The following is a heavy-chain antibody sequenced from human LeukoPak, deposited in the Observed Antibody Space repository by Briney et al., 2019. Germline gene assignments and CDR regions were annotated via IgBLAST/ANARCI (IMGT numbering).Heavy chain of an antibody. CDR3: AREGGGFRHNWFDP. CDR1: GGSISSGTYS. CDR2: IYHSGGT. D-gene: IGHD3-16*01. V-gene: IGHV4-30-2*01. Sequence: SQTLSLTCGVSGGSISSGTYSWGWIRQPPGKGLEWISHIYHSGGTYYNPSLKSRVTISVDRSKNQFSLKLTSVTAADTAVYYCAREGGGFRHNWFDPWGQGTLVTVSS. J-gene: IGHJ5*02.